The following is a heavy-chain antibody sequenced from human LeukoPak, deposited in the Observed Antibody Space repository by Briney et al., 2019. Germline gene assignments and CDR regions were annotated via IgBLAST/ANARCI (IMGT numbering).Heavy chain of an antibody. J-gene: IGHJ4*02. Sequence: GESLKISCKGSGYTFTSYWIAWVRQMPGKGLEWMGIIYPDDSDTRYSPSFQGQVTISADKSISTAYLQWSSLQASDTAMYYCARHQEVSGSYGYWGQGTLVTVSS. V-gene: IGHV5-51*01. CDR2: IYPDDSDT. CDR1: GYTFTSYW. CDR3: ARHQEVSGSYGY. D-gene: IGHD1-26*01.